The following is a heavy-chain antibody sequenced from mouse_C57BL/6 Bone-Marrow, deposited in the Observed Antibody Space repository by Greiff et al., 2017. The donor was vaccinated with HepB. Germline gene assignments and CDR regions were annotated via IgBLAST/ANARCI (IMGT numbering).Heavy chain of an antibody. CDR3: TRPHSTVVARDYAMDY. Sequence: EVQLQQSGTVLARPGASVKMSCKTSGYTFTSYWMHWVKQRPGQGLEWIGAIYPGNSDTSYNQKFKGKAKLTAVTSASTAYMELSSLTNEDSAVYYCTRPHSTVVARDYAMDYWGQGTSVTVSS. CDR2: IYPGNSDT. D-gene: IGHD1-1*01. V-gene: IGHV1-5*01. CDR1: GYTFTSYW. J-gene: IGHJ4*01.